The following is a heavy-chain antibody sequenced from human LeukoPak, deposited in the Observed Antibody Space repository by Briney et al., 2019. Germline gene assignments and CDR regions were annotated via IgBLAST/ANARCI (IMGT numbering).Heavy chain of an antibody. Sequence: SETLSLTCTVSGGSISSSSYYWGWIRQPPGKGLEWIGSIYYSGSTYYNPSLKSRVTISVDTSKNQFSLKLSSVTAADTAVYYCARRSNSWYVGTFDYWGQGTLVTVSS. CDR2: IYYSGST. D-gene: IGHD6-13*01. CDR3: ARRSNSWYVGTFDY. V-gene: IGHV4-39*01. J-gene: IGHJ4*02. CDR1: GGSISSSSYY.